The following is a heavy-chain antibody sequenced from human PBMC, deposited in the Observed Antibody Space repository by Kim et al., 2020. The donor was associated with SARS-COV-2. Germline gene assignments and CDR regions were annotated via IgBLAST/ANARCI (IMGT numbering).Heavy chain of an antibody. Sequence: SVKVSCKASGGTFSSYAISWVRQAPGQGLEWMGGIIPIFGTANYAQKFQGRVTLTADQSTSTAYMELSSLRSEDTAVYYCARNSGYYDDAFDIWGQGTMVTVSS. CDR2: IIPIFGTA. V-gene: IGHV1-69*13. D-gene: IGHD3-22*01. J-gene: IGHJ3*02. CDR3: ARNSGYYDDAFDI. CDR1: GGTFSSYA.